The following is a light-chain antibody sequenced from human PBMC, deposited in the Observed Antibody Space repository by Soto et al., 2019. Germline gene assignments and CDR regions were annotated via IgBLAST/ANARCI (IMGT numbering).Light chain of an antibody. Sequence: QSVLTQPASVSGSPGQSITISCTGTSSDVGGYIYVSWYQQHPGKAPKLMIYEVSNRPSGVSNRFSGSKSGNTASLTISGLQAEDEADYYCSSYSRSSFYVFXTGTKVTVL. J-gene: IGLJ1*01. V-gene: IGLV2-14*01. CDR1: SSDVGGYIY. CDR3: SSYSRSSFYV. CDR2: EVS.